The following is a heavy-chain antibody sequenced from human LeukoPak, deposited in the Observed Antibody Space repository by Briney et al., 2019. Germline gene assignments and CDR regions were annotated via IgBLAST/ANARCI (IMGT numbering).Heavy chain of an antibody. CDR1: GFTFSDYY. CDR3: ASDYSSSSGFDY. D-gene: IGHD6-6*01. V-gene: IGHV3-11*04. J-gene: IGHJ4*02. CDR2: MSTSDSPI. Sequence: GGSLRLSCAASGFTFSDYYMSWIRQAPGKGLEWVSYMSTSDSPIYYTDSVKGRFTISRDNAKNTLYLQMNSLRAEDTAVYYCASDYSSSSGFDYWGQGTLVTVSS.